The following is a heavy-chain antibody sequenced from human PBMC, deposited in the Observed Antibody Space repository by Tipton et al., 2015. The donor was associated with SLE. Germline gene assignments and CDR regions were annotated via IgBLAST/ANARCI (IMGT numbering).Heavy chain of an antibody. CDR3: ASIPYFDSSDLLARDA. J-gene: IGHJ5*01. CDR2: ISYSGDD. CDR1: GASISSDNW. D-gene: IGHD6-19*01. V-gene: IGHV4-4*02. Sequence: TLSLTCAVSGASISSDNWWSWVRQPPGKGLECIGYISYSGDDNYHPSLKSRVTISLDSSKNHLSLKLTSVTPADTAVYYCASIPYFDSSDLLARDAWGSGTLVTVSS.